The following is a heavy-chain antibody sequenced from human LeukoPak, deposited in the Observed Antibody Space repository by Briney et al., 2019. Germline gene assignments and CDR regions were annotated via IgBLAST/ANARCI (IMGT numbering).Heavy chain of an antibody. CDR2: INHSGST. Sequence: SETLSLTCAVYGGSFSGYYWSWIRQPPGKGLEWIGEINHSGSTNYNPSLKSRVTISVDTSKNQLSLKLSSVTAADTAVYYCARVPTVTFFDYWGQGTLVTVSS. CDR3: ARVPTVTFFDY. J-gene: IGHJ4*02. V-gene: IGHV4-34*01. D-gene: IGHD4-17*01. CDR1: GGSFSGYY.